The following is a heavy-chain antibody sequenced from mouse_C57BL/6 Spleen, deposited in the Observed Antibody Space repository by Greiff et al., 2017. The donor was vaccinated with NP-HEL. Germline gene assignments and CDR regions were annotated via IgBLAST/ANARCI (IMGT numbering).Heavy chain of an antibody. CDR3: ARGGITTVVATRDEGYFDY. V-gene: IGHV1-7*01. D-gene: IGHD1-1*01. Sequence: VQRVESGAELAKPGASVKLSCKASGYTFTSYWMHWVKQRPGQGLEWIGYINPSSGYTKYNQKFKDKATLTADKSSSTAYMQLSSLTYEDSAVYYCARGGITTVVATRDEGYFDYWGQGTTLTVSS. CDR1: GYTFTSYW. J-gene: IGHJ2*01. CDR2: INPSSGYT.